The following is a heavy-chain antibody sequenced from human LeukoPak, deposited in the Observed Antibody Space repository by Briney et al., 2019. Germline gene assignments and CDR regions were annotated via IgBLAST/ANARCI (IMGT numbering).Heavy chain of an antibody. Sequence: PSETLSLTCTVSGGSISRYYWSWIRQPPGKGLEWIGYIYYSGSTNYNPSLKSRVTISVDTSENQFSLELSSVTAADTAVYYCARGSQDRYDRPFDYWGQGTLVTVSS. J-gene: IGHJ4*02. CDR1: GGSISRYY. CDR3: ARGSQDRYDRPFDY. V-gene: IGHV4-59*01. D-gene: IGHD3-22*01. CDR2: IYYSGST.